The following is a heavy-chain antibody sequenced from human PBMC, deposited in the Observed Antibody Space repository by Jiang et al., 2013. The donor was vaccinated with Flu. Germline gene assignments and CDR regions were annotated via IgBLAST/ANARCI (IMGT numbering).Heavy chain of an antibody. J-gene: IGHJ4*02. V-gene: IGHV4-34*01. CDR1: GGSFSGYY. Sequence: LLKPSETLSLTCAVYGGSFSGYYWSWIRQPPGKGLEWIGEINHSGSTNYNPSLKSRVTISVDTSKNQFSLKLSSVTAADTAVYYCARGLSYYYDSSGYLNYWGQGTLVTVSS. CDR3: ARGLSYYYDSSGYLNY. CDR2: INHSGST. D-gene: IGHD3-22*01.